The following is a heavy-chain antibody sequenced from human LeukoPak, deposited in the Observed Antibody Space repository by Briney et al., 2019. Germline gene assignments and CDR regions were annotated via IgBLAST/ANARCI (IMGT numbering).Heavy chain of an antibody. J-gene: IGHJ2*01. CDR2: INHSGST. CDR3: ARGLVEMATIPPFDL. D-gene: IGHD5-24*01. CDR1: GGSISGSSYY. Sequence: NTSETLSLTCTVSGGSISGSSYYWSWIRQPPGKGLEWIGEINHSGSTNYNPSLKSRVTISVDTSKNQFSLKLSSVTAADTAVYYCARGLVEMATIPPFDLWGRGTLVTVSS. V-gene: IGHV4-39*07.